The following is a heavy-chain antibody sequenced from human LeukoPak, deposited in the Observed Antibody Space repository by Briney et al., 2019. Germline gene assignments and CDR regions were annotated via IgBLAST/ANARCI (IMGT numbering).Heavy chain of an antibody. CDR2: ISGSGGTT. V-gene: IGHV3-23*01. J-gene: IGHJ4*02. CDR1: GITLGNYG. CDR3: AKRGVVIRVILVGFHKEAYYFDS. D-gene: IGHD3-22*01. Sequence: PGGSLRLSCAVSGITLGNYGMSWVRQAPGKGLEWVAGISGSGGTTNYADSVKGRFTISRDNPKNTLFLHMNSLRAEDTAVYFCAKRGVVIRVILVGFHKEAYYFDSWGQGALVTVPS.